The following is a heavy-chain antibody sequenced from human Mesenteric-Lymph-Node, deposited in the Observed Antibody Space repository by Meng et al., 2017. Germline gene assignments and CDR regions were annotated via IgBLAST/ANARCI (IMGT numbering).Heavy chain of an antibody. CDR1: GYTFTSYA. Sequence: QVQLVQSGAEVKKPGASVKVSCKAAGYTFTSYAMHWVRQAPGQRLEWMGWINAGNGNTKYSQKFQGRVTITRDTSASTAYMELSSLRSEDTAVYYCARSGDYSSGWREFDYWGQGTLVTVSS. J-gene: IGHJ4*02. CDR2: INAGNGNT. V-gene: IGHV1-3*01. CDR3: ARSGDYSSGWREFDY. D-gene: IGHD6-19*01.